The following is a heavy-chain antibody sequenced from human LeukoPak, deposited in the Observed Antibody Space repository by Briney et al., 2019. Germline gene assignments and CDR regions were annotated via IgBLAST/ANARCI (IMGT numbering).Heavy chain of an antibody. D-gene: IGHD6-19*01. Sequence: ASVKVSCKASGYTFTGYYMHWVRQAPGQGLEWMGWINPNSGGTNYAQKFQGRVTMTRDTSISTAYMELTRLRSDDTAVYYCARDERGAGGMDVWGQGTTVTVSS. J-gene: IGHJ6*02. CDR3: ARDERGAGGMDV. V-gene: IGHV1-2*02. CDR1: GYTFTGYY. CDR2: INPNSGGT.